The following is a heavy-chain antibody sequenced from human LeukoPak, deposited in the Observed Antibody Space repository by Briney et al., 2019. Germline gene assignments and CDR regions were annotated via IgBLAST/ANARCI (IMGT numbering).Heavy chain of an antibody. V-gene: IGHV4-59*08. CDR2: IYYSGST. J-gene: IGHJ4*02. CDR1: RGSISSYY. CDR3: ARHLSAAGARFFDY. D-gene: IGHD6-13*01. Sequence: SESLSLTCPVSRGSISSYYWSWIRPPPAKGLEWIGYIYYSGSTNYNPSLKSRVTISVDTSKNQFSLTLSSVTAADTAVYYCARHLSAAGARFFDYGGQGTLVTVSS.